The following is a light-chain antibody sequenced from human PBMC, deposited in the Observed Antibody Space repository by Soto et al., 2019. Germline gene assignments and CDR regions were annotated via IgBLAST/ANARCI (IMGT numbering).Light chain of an antibody. CDR1: QSISSY. CDR3: QQYDVSPIT. CDR2: AAS. V-gene: IGKV1-39*01. Sequence: DIQMTQSPSSLSASVGDRVTITFRASQSISSYLNWYQQKPGKAPKLLIYAASSLQSGVPSRFSGSGSGTDFTLTITRLEPEDFAVYFCQQYDVSPITIGLGTRLEIK. J-gene: IGKJ5*01.